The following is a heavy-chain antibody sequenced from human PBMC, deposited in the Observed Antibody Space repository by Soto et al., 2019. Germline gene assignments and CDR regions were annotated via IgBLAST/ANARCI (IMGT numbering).Heavy chain of an antibody. CDR2: IYYSGST. D-gene: IGHD1-26*01. CDR3: ASHPSGEYYPYYYYMYV. CDR1: VGSISSSSYS. J-gene: IGHJ6*03. V-gene: IGHV4-39*01. Sequence: QLPLQESGPGLVKPSETLSLTCTVSVGSISSSSYSWGWIRQPPGKGLEWMGSIYYSGSTYYNPALKSRVTIAVDTCQNQFSLKLSSVTAADTAVYYCASHPSGEYYPYYYYMYVWGKGTTVTVSS.